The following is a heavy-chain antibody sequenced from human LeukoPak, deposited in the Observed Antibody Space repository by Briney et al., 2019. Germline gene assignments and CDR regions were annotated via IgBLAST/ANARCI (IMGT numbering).Heavy chain of an antibody. CDR2: INPNSGGT. CDR1: GYTFTSYH. D-gene: IGHD5-18*01. J-gene: IGHJ4*02. Sequence: ASVKVSCKASGYTFTSYHINWVRQAPGQGLEWMGWINPNSGGTDYAQKYQGRVTMTRDTSISTAYMELSRLRSDDAAVYYCARARYQDTKVGYFDYWGQGSLVTVSS. V-gene: IGHV1-2*02. CDR3: ARARYQDTKVGYFDY.